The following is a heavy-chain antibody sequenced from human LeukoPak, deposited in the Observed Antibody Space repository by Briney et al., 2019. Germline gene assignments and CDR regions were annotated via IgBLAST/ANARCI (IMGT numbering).Heavy chain of an antibody. CDR2: INHGGST. V-gene: IGHV4-34*01. Sequence: PSETLSLTCAVYGGSFSGYYWSWIRQPPGKGLEWIGEINHGGSTSYNPSLKSRVTISVDTSKNQFSLKLSSVTAADTAVYYCARGKKDSVVAATPFDLWGEGTLVSVSS. CDR1: GGSFSGYY. D-gene: IGHD2-15*01. CDR3: ARGKKDSVVAATPFDL. J-gene: IGHJ4*02.